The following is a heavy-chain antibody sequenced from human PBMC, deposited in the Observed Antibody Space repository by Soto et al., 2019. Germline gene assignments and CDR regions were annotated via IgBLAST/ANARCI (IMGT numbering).Heavy chain of an antibody. CDR2: TYYRSKWYN. Sequence: PSQSLSRTCAISGDSVSSDSAAWNWIRQSPSRGLEWLGRTYYRSKWYNDYAVSVKSRITINPDTSKNQFSLQLNSVTPEDTAVYYCASSPCSGGSCHDAFDIWGQGTMVTVSS. CDR1: GDSVSSDSAA. D-gene: IGHD2-15*01. J-gene: IGHJ3*02. CDR3: ASSPCSGGSCHDAFDI. V-gene: IGHV6-1*01.